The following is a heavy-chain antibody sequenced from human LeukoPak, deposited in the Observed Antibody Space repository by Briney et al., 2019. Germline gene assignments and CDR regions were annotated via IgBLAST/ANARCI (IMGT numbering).Heavy chain of an antibody. CDR2: FYHSGSS. V-gene: IGHV4-39*07. CDR1: GGPISGSDYY. J-gene: IGHJ5*02. D-gene: IGHD2-8*01. CDR3: ARLGAVLTSVNWFDP. Sequence: PTETLSLTCSVSGGPISGSDYYWGRVRQPPGKGLEWIGSFYHSGSSYYNSSLKSRLTMSVDPSKNQFSLKLTAVTAADTAVYYCARLGAVLTSVNWFDPWGQGTLVTVSS.